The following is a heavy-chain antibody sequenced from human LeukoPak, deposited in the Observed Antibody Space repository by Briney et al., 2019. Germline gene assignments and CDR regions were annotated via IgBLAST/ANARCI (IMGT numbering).Heavy chain of an antibody. CDR1: GFTFSDYY. Sequence: PGGSLRLSCAASGFTFSDYYMSWIRQAPGKGLEWVSLISGSGHAIYYAESVKGRFTISRDNAKKSLFLQMDSLRAEDTAVYYWAGVSRRNWFDPGGRGTLVTVPS. CDR2: ISGSGHAI. V-gene: IGHV3-11*01. CDR3: AGVSRRNWFDP. J-gene: IGHJ5*02.